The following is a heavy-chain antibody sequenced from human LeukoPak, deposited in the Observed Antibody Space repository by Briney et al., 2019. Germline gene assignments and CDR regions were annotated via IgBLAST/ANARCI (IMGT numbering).Heavy chain of an antibody. D-gene: IGHD4-23*01. CDR3: ARGPLGWYYGGIKGAFDI. J-gene: IGHJ3*02. CDR2: INPSGDFR. V-gene: IGHV1-46*01. CDR1: GYTFGTHW. Sequence: GASVKVSCKPSGYTFGTHWMHWVRQAPGQGLEWMAIINPSGDFRSYAQKFQGRVTVTRNTSISTAYMELSSLRSEDTAVYYCARGPLGWYYGGIKGAFDIWGQGTMVTVSS.